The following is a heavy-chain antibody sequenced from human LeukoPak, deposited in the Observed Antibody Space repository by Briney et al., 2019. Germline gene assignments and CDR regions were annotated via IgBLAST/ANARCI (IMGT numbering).Heavy chain of an antibody. CDR3: ARDYGGGLLPDY. V-gene: IGHV3-74*01. Sequence: PGGSLRLSCAASGCTFSSYWMHWVRQAPGKGLVGVSRINSDGSSTSYADSVKGRFTISRDNAKNTLYLQMNSLRAEDTAVYYCARDYGGGLLPDYWGQGTLVTVSS. J-gene: IGHJ4*02. CDR2: INSDGSST. D-gene: IGHD3-16*01. CDR1: GCTFSSYW.